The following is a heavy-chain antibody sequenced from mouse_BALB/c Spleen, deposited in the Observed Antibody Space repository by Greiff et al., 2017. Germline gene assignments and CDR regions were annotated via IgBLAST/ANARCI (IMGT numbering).Heavy chain of an antibody. CDR2: ISSGGSYT. CDR1: GFTFSSYG. J-gene: IGHJ2*01. Sequence: EVQGVESGGDLVKPGGSLKLSCAASGFTFSSYGMSWVRQTPDKRLEWVATISSGGSYTYYPDSVKGRFTISRDNAKNTLYLQMSSLKSEDTAMYYCARHSAVVATDYFDYWGQGTTLTVSS. V-gene: IGHV5-6*01. D-gene: IGHD1-1*01. CDR3: ARHSAVVATDYFDY.